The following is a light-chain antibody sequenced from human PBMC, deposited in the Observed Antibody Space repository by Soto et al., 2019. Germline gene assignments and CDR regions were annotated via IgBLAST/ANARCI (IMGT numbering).Light chain of an antibody. CDR2: DAS. CDR3: QQSKYWPLT. CDR1: QSVGGN. V-gene: IGKV3-15*01. J-gene: IGKJ4*01. Sequence: EVVMTQSPGTLYVSPGERATLSCRASQSVGGNLAWYQQKPGQAPRLLIYDASTRATGVPVRFSGSGAGTEFTLTISSLQSEDFELYSCQQSKYWPLTFGGGTKVEIK.